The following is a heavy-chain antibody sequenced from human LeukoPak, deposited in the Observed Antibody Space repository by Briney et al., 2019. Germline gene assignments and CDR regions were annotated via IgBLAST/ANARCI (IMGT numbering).Heavy chain of an antibody. CDR3: ARDYMATYAFEI. D-gene: IGHD5-24*01. J-gene: IGHJ3*02. CDR1: GFTFSDYY. V-gene: IGHV3-11*06. CDR2: ISSSSSYT. Sequence: GGSLRLSSAASGFTFSDYYMSWIRQAPGKGLEWVSYISSSSSYTNYADSVKGRFTISRDNAKNSLYLQMNSLRAGDTAVYYCARDYMATYAFEIWGQGTMVTVSS.